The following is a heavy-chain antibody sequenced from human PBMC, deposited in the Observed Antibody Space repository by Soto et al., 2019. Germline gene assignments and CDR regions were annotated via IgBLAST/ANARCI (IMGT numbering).Heavy chain of an antibody. V-gene: IGHV3-11*01. CDR2: ISNNGNIK. Sequence: GSLRLSCVASGFTFGDYYMSWIRQAPGKGLEWVSYISNNGNIKIYADSVKGRFTVSRDNVKNSLYLQMNSLRADDTAVYYCARDYYDISGYPFYDYWGPGTLVTVSS. CDR3: ARDYYDISGYPFYDY. J-gene: IGHJ4*02. D-gene: IGHD3-22*01. CDR1: GFTFGDYY.